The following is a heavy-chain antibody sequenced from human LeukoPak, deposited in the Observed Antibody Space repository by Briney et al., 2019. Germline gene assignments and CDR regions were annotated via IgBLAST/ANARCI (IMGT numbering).Heavy chain of an antibody. CDR1: GFTFSSSV. J-gene: IGHJ4*02. CDR3: ARDQGGYSTDFDF. V-gene: IGHV3-23*01. D-gene: IGHD5-12*01. CDR2: INGDGTRT. Sequence: AGGSLRLSCAASGFTFSSSVMSWVCQAPGKGLEWVSTINGDGTRTYYAVSSNGRFIISRDNSMNTLYLQMNGLRAEDTAVYYCARDQGGYSTDFDFWGQGTLVTVSS.